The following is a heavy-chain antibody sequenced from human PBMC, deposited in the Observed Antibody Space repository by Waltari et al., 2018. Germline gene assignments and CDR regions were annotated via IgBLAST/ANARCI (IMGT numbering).Heavy chain of an antibody. D-gene: IGHD2-15*01. CDR3: VRHARTTSGGKHFDH. CDR2: MYYSGST. V-gene: IGHV4-59*04. J-gene: IGHJ4*02. CDR1: GFTFSSYA. Sequence: VQLLESGGGLVQPGGSLRLSCAASGFTFSSYAMSWVRQPPGKGLEWIGNMYYSGSTYYNPSLKSRVTISGDTSKSQFSLKLSSVTAADTSMYYCVRHARTTSGGKHFDHWGQGMLVTVSP.